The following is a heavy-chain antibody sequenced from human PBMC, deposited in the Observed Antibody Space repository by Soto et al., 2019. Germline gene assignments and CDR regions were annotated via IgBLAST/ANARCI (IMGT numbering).Heavy chain of an antibody. Sequence: LEILSLACAVYGGSFRGYYWSWIRQPPGKGLEWIGEINHSGSTNYNPSLKSRVTISIDTSKNQFSLKLSSVTAADTAVYYCARGAAGTAVVDSWGQGSLVTVSS. D-gene: IGHD6-19*01. CDR2: INHSGST. V-gene: IGHV4-34*01. CDR1: GGSFRGYY. CDR3: ARGAAGTAVVDS. J-gene: IGHJ4*02.